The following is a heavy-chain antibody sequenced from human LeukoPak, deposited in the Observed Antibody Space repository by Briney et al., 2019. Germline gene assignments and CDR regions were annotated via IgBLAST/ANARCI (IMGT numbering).Heavy chain of an antibody. J-gene: IGHJ4*02. Sequence: PGGSLRLSCAASGFNFKSYWMTWVRQAPGKGLQWVANIKQDGSEKYYVDSVKGRFTISRDNAKNSLYLQMNSLRAEDTAVYYCARLKLLWSNYFDYWGQGTLVTVSS. CDR1: GFNFKSYW. CDR2: IKQDGSEK. CDR3: ARLKLLWSNYFDY. V-gene: IGHV3-7*01. D-gene: IGHD2-2*01.